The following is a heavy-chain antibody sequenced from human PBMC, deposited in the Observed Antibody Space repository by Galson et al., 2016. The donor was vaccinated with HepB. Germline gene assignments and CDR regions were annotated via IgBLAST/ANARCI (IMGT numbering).Heavy chain of an antibody. D-gene: IGHD2-2*01. CDR1: GFPFRDYF. J-gene: IGHJ6*02. V-gene: IGHV3-11*04. CDR2: IGNGGITI. Sequence: SLRLSCAASGFPFRDYFMGWIRQAPGKGLEWLSYIGNGGITIYYADSVKGQFTISRDNAKNSLYLQMNSLRAEDTSVYYCVRCGSSRMDVWGQGTTVTVSS. CDR3: VRCGSSRMDV.